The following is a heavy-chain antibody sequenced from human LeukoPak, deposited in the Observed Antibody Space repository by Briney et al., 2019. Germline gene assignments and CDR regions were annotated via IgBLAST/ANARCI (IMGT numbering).Heavy chain of an antibody. D-gene: IGHD3-10*01. CDR2: IYYSGST. CDR3: ARRSGFGSGSYLFDY. CDR1: GGSISSYY. J-gene: IGHJ4*02. Sequence: SSETLSLTCTVSGGSISSYYWSWIRQPPGKGLEWIGYIYYSGSTNYNPSLNSRGPISVDTSKNQFSLKLSSVTAADTAVYYCARRSGFGSGSYLFDYWGQGTLVTVSS. V-gene: IGHV4-59*01.